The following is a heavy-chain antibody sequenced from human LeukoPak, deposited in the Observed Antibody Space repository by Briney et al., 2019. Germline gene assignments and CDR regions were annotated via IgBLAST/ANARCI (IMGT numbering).Heavy chain of an antibody. J-gene: IGHJ2*01. V-gene: IGHV4-61*02. CDR3: ASGAGYDFWSGYYKALYFDL. D-gene: IGHD3-3*01. CDR2: IYTSGST. CDR1: GGSISSGSYY. Sequence: SETLSLTCTVSGGSISSGSYYWSWIRQPAGKGLEWIGRIYTSGSTNYNPSLKSRVTISVDRSKNQFSLKLSSVTAADTAVYYCASGAGYDFWSGYYKALYFDLWGRGTLVTVSS.